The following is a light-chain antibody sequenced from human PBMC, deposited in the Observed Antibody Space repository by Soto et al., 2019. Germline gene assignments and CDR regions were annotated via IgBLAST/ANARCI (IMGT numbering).Light chain of an antibody. Sequence: EIVLTRSPATLSLSPGERATLSCRASQSISSSLAWYQQKPGQAPRLLIYDASNRATGIPARFSGSGSGTDFTLTISSLEPEDFAVYYCQQRSNWPRTFGQGTKVDIK. CDR2: DAS. CDR1: QSISSS. CDR3: QQRSNWPRT. V-gene: IGKV3-11*01. J-gene: IGKJ1*01.